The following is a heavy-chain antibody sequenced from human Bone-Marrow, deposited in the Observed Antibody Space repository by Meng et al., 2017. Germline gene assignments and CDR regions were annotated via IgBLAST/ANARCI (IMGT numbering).Heavy chain of an antibody. D-gene: IGHD5-18*01. CDR2: ISSSSSYI. J-gene: IGHJ6*02. Sequence: GESLKISCAASGFTFSSYSMNWVRQAPGKGLEWVSSISSSSSYIYYADSVKGRFTISRDNAKNSLYLQMNSLRAEDTAVYYCARHDSGYSYGYNYYYGMDVWGQGTTVTVSS. V-gene: IGHV3-21*04. CDR1: GFTFSSYS. CDR3: ARHDSGYSYGYNYYYGMDV.